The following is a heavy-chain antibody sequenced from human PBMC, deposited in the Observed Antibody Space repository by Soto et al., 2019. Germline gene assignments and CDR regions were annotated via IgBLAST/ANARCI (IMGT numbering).Heavy chain of an antibody. CDR2: FNPNTGAT. CDR3: AKEHRFCSGGSCAIDF. J-gene: IGHJ4*02. V-gene: IGHV1-2*02. Sequence: QVQLVQSGAEMKKPGASVKVSCKASGYTFTVSYIHWMRQAPGQGFEWMGWFNPNTGATHYAQKFQGRVTMTRDTSIRTAYMELSRLRSDDTAVYYCAKEHRFCSGGSCAIDFWGQGTLVTVSS. D-gene: IGHD2-15*01. CDR1: GYTFTVSY.